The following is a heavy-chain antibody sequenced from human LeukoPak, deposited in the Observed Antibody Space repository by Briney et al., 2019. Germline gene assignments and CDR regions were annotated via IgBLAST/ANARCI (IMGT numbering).Heavy chain of an antibody. J-gene: IGHJ4*02. D-gene: IGHD6-19*01. V-gene: IGHV5-10-1*01. CDR3: ARHRMPGIAVAASDY. CDR1: GYSFTSYW. CDR2: IDPSDSYT. Sequence: RGESLRISCKGSGYSFTSYWISWVRQMPGKGLEWMGRIDPSDSYTNYGPSFQGHVTISADKSISTAYLQWSSLKASDTAMYYCARHRMPGIAVAASDYWGQGTLVTVSS.